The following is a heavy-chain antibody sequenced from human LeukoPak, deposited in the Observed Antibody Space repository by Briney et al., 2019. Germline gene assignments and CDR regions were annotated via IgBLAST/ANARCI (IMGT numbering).Heavy chain of an antibody. V-gene: IGHV3-23*01. CDR2: ISGSGGST. J-gene: IGHJ4*02. CDR1: GFTFSSYA. D-gene: IGHD3-22*01. CDR3: AKVQNFYDSSGYPDY. Sequence: GGSLRLSCAASGFTFSSYAMSWVRQAPGNGLEWVSAISGSGGSTYYADSVKGRFTISRDNAKNTLDLQMSSLRAEGRAVYYCAKVQNFYDSSGYPDYWGEGTLVTVSS.